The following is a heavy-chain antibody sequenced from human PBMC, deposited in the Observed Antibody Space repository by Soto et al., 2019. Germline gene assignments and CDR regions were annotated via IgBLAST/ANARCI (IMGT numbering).Heavy chain of an antibody. J-gene: IGHJ5*02. V-gene: IGHV4-59*01. D-gene: IGHD3-22*01. Sequence: SETLSLTCTVSGGSINNYYWTWIRQPPGKGLEWIGYVYHTGSTNYNPSLKSRVTISLDTSRNQFSLSLSSVTAADTAVYFCARYSTQKKPYDSNPGWFDPWGQGTLVTVSS. CDR3: ARYSTQKKPYDSNPGWFDP. CDR1: GGSINNYY. CDR2: VYHTGST.